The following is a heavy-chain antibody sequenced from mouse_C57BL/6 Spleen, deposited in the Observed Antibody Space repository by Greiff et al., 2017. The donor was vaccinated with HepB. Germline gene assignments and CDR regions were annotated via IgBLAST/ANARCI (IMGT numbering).Heavy chain of an antibody. D-gene: IGHD2-3*01. CDR2: IDPEDGDT. CDR3: TTPLFPTKGPYAMDY. V-gene: IGHV14-1*01. Sequence: VQLQQSGAELVRPGASVKLSCTASGFNIKDYYMHWVKQRPEQGLEWIERIDPEDGDTEYAPKFQGKATMTADTSSNTAYLQLSSLTSEDTAVYYCTTPLFPTKGPYAMDYWGQGTSVTVSS. J-gene: IGHJ4*01. CDR1: GFNIKDYY.